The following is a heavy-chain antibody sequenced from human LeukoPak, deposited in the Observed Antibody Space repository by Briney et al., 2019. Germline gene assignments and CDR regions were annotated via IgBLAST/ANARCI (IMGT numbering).Heavy chain of an antibody. Sequence: PGGSLRLSCAASGFTFSSYWMSWVRQAPGKGLEGVANIKQDGSEKYYVDSVKGRFTISRDNAKISLYLQMNSLRAEDTAVYYCARVGSDILTGYYVPWFDPWGQGTLVTVSS. CDR2: IKQDGSEK. CDR1: GFTFSSYW. J-gene: IGHJ5*02. CDR3: ARVGSDILTGYYVPWFDP. V-gene: IGHV3-7*01. D-gene: IGHD3-9*01.